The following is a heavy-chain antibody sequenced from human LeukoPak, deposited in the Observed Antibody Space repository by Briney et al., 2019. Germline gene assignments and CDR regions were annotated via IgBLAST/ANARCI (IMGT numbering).Heavy chain of an antibody. CDR3: AGVSRRNYGSGSPYYYGMDV. CDR2: INAGNGNT. J-gene: IGHJ6*02. V-gene: IGHV1-3*01. Sequence: ASVKVSCKASGYTFTSYAMHWVRQAPGQRLEWMGWINAGNGNTKYSQKFQGRVTITRDTSASTAYMELSSLRSEDTAVYYCAGVSRRNYGSGSPYYYGMDVWGQGTTVTVSS. CDR1: GYTFTSYA. D-gene: IGHD3-10*01.